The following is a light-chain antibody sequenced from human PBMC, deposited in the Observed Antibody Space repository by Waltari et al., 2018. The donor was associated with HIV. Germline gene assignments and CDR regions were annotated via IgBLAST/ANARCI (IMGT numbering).Light chain of an antibody. CDR2: YGS. J-gene: IGLJ2*01. Sequence: SYVLTQPPSVSVALGETARITCGGNNIGIKSVHWYQQKPGQAPLLVIYYGSDRPPGIPERISGSKSVHTATLTISGVEAGDEADYYCQVWDTGSDQVVFGVRTKLTVL. CDR3: QVWDTGSDQVV. V-gene: IGLV3-21*04. CDR1: NIGIKS.